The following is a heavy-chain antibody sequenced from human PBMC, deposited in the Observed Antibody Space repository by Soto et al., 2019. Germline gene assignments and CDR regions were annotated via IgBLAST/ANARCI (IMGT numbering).Heavy chain of an antibody. D-gene: IGHD2-21*01. CDR2: IYYSGST. J-gene: IGHJ6*02. V-gene: IGHV4-31*03. Sequence: PSETMSLICTVSGGSISSGGYYWSWIRQHPGKGLEWIGYIYYSGSTYYNPSLKSRVTISVDTSKNQFSLKLSSVTAADTAVYYCARVRVMLGYYYYYGMDVWGQGTTVTVSS. CDR1: GGSISSGGYY. CDR3: ARVRVMLGYYYYYGMDV.